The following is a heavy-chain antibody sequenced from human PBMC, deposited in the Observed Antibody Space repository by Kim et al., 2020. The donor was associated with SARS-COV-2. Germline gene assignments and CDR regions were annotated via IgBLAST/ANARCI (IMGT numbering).Heavy chain of an antibody. J-gene: IGHJ6*02. CDR2: TYSGGTT. D-gene: IGHD2-21*02. V-gene: IGHV3-53*01. Sequence: GGSLRLSCAASGCTVSNSYMSWVRRAPGKGLEWVSVTYSGGTTYYADSVKGRFTVSTDNSKNTLYLQMNSLRAEDAAVYYCARVRIAGTANNYYYYGMDVWGQGTTVTVSS. CDR3: ARVRIAGTANNYYYYGMDV. CDR1: GCTVSNSY.